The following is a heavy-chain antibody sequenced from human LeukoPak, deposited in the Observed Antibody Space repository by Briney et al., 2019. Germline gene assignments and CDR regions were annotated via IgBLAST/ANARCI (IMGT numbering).Heavy chain of an antibody. CDR2: IKQDGSEK. Sequence: PGGSLRLSCAASGFTFSSYWMSWVRQAPGKGLEWVANIKQDGSEKYYVDSVKGRFTISRDNSRSTLYLQMNSLRAEDTAVYYCAKDRGPRYYFDSSGYSLDYWGQGTLVTVSS. D-gene: IGHD3-22*01. J-gene: IGHJ4*02. CDR3: AKDRGPRYYFDSSGYSLDY. V-gene: IGHV3-7*03. CDR1: GFTFSSYW.